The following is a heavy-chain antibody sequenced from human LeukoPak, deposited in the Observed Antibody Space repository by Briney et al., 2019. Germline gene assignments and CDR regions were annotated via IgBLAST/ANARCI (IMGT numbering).Heavy chain of an antibody. CDR3: AKTKLGYCSGGSCHSRHYRLDY. CDR1: GFTFSSYS. CDR2: ISGSGGST. Sequence: PGGSLRLSCAASGFTFSSYSMNWVRQAPAKGLEWVSAISGSGGSTYYTDSVKGRFTISRDNSRNTLCLQMNSLRADDTAVYYCAKTKLGYCSGGSCHSRHYRLDYGGQGTLVTVSS. D-gene: IGHD2-15*01. J-gene: IGHJ4*02. V-gene: IGHV3-23*01.